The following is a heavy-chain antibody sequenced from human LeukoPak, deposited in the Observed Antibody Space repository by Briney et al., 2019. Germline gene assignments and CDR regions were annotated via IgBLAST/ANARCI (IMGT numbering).Heavy chain of an antibody. J-gene: IGHJ1*01. D-gene: IGHD6-19*01. V-gene: IGHV1-2*02. Sequence: VASVKVSCKASGYTFTGYYMHWVRQAPGQGLEWMGWINAKSGGTKYAQKFQGRVTMTRDTSISTAYMELSRLRFDDTAVYYCARSVEPWLVDVEYFQHWGQGTLVTVSS. CDR2: INAKSGGT. CDR1: GYTFTGYY. CDR3: ARSVEPWLVDVEYFQH.